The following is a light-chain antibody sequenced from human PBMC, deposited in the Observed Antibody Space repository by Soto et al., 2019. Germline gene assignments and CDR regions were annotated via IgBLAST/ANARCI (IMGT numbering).Light chain of an antibody. CDR1: QGIDTS. CDR3: QQLHGYPIT. Sequence: ILLTQSPSSLSASVGDRVTITCRASQGIDTSLAWYQQKPGKAPKLLIHAAFNFQSGVPSRFNGSGSGAHFTLTISSLQPEDFATYYCQQLHGYPITFGQGTRLEIK. CDR2: AAF. V-gene: IGKV1-9*01. J-gene: IGKJ5*01.